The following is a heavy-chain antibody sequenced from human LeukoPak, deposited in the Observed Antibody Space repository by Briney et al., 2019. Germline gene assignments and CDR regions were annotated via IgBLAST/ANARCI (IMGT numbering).Heavy chain of an antibody. CDR2: IQYSGKP. J-gene: IGHJ4*02. V-gene: IGHV4-59*08. D-gene: IGHD4-17*01. CDR3: ERHDYGDYDHIK. CDR1: GGSLRNYY. Sequence: PSETLSLTCTVSGGSLRNYYCGCVRQPPGRVLEWIEHIQYSGKPSNNPSLKSRLTMSVDTSNNQYSLKMSSVTAADTAFYYCERHDYGDYDHIKWRQGTLVSVPS.